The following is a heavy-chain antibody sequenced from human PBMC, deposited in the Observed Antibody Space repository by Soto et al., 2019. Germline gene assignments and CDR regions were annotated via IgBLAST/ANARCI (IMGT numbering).Heavy chain of an antibody. CDR1: GGTFSSYT. J-gene: IGHJ3*02. Sequence: QVQLVQSGAEVKKPGSSVKVSCKASGGTFSSYTISWVRQAPGQGLEWMGRIIPILGIANYAQKFQGRVTITADKSTSTAYMELSSLRSEDTAVYYCARSIVVDPTGDDAFDIWGQGTMVTVSS. CDR3: ARSIVVDPTGDDAFDI. V-gene: IGHV1-69*02. D-gene: IGHD3-22*01. CDR2: IIPILGIA.